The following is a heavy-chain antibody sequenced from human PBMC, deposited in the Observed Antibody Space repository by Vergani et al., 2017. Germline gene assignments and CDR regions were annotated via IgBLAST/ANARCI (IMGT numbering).Heavy chain of an antibody. CDR2: INTNSGGT. J-gene: IGHJ5*02. V-gene: IGHV1-2*02. D-gene: IGHD2-2*01. CDR3: ARDQVEWVVPAPFDP. Sequence: QVQLVQSGAEVKKPGASVKVSCKASGYTFTGYYFHWVLQAPGQGLEWMGWINTNSGGTNYAKKFQGRVTMTRDTSISTAYIELSRLRSDDTAVYYCARDQVEWVVPAPFDPWGQGTLVTVSS. CDR1: GYTFTGYY.